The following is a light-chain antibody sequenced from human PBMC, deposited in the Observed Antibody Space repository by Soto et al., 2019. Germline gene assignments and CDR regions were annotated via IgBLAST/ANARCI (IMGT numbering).Light chain of an antibody. V-gene: IGKV4-1*01. Sequence: VMTQSPDSLAVSLGEGATIDCKSSQSVLYSSNNKNYLSWYQQKPGQPPKLLIYWASTRESGVPDRFSGSGSGTDFTLTISSLQPEDFATYYCQQLNSYPLTFGGGTKVDIK. J-gene: IGKJ4*01. CDR1: QSVLYSSNNKNY. CDR3: QQLNSYPLT. CDR2: WAS.